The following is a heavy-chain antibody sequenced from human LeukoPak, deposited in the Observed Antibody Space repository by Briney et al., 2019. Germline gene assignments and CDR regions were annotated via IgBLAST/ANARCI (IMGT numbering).Heavy chain of an antibody. V-gene: IGHV1-2*02. Sequence: ASVKVSCKASGYTFTGYYMHWVRQAPGQGLEWMGWINPNSGGTNYAQKFQGRVTMTRDTSISTAYMELSRLRSDDTAVYYCARGYCSSTSCYTSQFWFDPWGQGTLVTVSS. CDR1: GYTFTGYY. J-gene: IGHJ5*02. CDR3: ARGYCSSTSCYTSQFWFDP. CDR2: INPNSGGT. D-gene: IGHD2-2*02.